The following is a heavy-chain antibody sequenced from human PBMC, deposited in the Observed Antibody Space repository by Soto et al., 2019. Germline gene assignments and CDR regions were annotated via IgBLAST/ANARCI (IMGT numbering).Heavy chain of an antibody. V-gene: IGHV3-49*04. Sequence: GGSLRLSCTVSGFTFDDYAMSWVRQAPGKGLEWVGFISSQAFVGKTEYAGSVEGRFTISTDESKTIAYLQMNRLKDEDTAVYFCATVYFYDSSADYYFDYWGQGTLVTVSS. CDR3: ATVYFYDSSADYYFDY. CDR1: GFTFDDYA. J-gene: IGHJ4*02. D-gene: IGHD3-22*01. CDR2: ISSQAFVGKT.